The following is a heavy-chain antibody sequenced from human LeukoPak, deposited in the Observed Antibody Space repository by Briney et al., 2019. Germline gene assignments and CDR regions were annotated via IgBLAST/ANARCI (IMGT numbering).Heavy chain of an antibody. CDR1: GYSISSGDY. J-gene: IGHJ4*02. V-gene: IGHV4-38-2*02. D-gene: IGHD2-15*01. CDR3: ARDEGYCSGGSCQLRPY. CDR2: VHHSGST. Sequence: SETLPLTCTVSGYSISSGDYWGWIRQPPGKGLEWIGSVHHSGSTYYNPSLKSRLTISVDTSKNQFSLKLSSVTAADTAVYYCARDEGYCSGGSCQLRPYWGQGTLVTVSS.